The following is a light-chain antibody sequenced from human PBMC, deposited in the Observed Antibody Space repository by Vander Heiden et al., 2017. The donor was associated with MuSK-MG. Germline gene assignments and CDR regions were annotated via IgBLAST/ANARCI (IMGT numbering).Light chain of an antibody. J-gene: IGKJ1*01. V-gene: IGKV3-11*01. CDR3: QQRSNWART. CDR1: QSVSTY. CDR2: DAS. Sequence: EIVLTQSPATLSLSPGERATLSCRASQSVSTYLAWYQQKSGQAPRLRIYDASKRATGIPARFSGSGSGTDFTLTISSLEPEDFAVYYCQQRSNWARTFGQGTKVEIK.